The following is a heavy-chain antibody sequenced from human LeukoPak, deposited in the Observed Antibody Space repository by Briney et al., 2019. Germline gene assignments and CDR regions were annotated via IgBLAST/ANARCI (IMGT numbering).Heavy chain of an antibody. CDR3: ASLHDFWSGYYTGISNYFDY. D-gene: IGHD3-3*01. J-gene: IGHJ4*02. V-gene: IGHV3-7*01. Sequence: GESLRLSWVVSVITFSSYRMSWVREAPGQGLEWVGNMKQDGSEKYYADSVKGRFTISRDNSKNTLYLQMNSLRAEDTAVYYCASLHDFWSGYYTGISNYFDYWGQGTLVTVSS. CDR2: MKQDGSEK. CDR1: VITFSSYR.